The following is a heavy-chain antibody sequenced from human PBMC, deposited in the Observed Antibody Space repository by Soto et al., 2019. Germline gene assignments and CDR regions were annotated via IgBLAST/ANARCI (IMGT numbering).Heavy chain of an antibody. CDR2: IYLDDDK. CDR3: AHYFYILVDDAFNI. J-gene: IGHJ3*02. V-gene: IGHV2-5*02. Sequence: QITLKESGPTLVKPTQTLTLTCTFSGFSLSTSGVGVGWIRQTPGKALEWLALIYLDDDKRYSPSLKSRLTITKDTSKNQLVLTMTNMDPVDTATYYCAHYFYILVDDAFNIWGQGTMVTVSS. CDR1: GFSLSTSGVG. D-gene: IGHD2-8*02.